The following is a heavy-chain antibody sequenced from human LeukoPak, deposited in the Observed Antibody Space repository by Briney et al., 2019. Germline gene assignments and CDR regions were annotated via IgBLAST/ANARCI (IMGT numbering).Heavy chain of an antibody. J-gene: IGHJ4*02. CDR3: ARQEGSQNFDY. Sequence: PSETLSLTCTVSGGSISSSIYYWGWIRQPPGKGLEWIGSIYYSGSTYYNPSLKSRVTISVDTSKNQFSLKLSSVTAADTAVYYCARQEGSQNFDYWGQGTLVTVSS. CDR2: IYYSGST. V-gene: IGHV4-39*01. CDR1: GGSISSSIYY.